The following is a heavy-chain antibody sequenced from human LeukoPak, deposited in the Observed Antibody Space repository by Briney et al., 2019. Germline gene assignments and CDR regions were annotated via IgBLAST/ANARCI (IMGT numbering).Heavy chain of an antibody. Sequence: GGSLRLSCAASGFTFSSYSMNWVRQAPGRGLEWVSSISSSSSHIYYADSVKGRFTITRDNAKNSLYLQMNSLRAEDTAVYYCARGPHDYGDPADYYYYYMDVWGKGTTVTVSS. V-gene: IGHV3-21*01. CDR1: GFTFSSYS. CDR3: ARGPHDYGDPADYYYYYMDV. D-gene: IGHD4-17*01. CDR2: ISSSSSHI. J-gene: IGHJ6*03.